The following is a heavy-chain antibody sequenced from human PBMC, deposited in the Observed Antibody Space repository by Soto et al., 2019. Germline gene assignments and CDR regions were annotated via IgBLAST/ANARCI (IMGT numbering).Heavy chain of an antibody. CDR1: GFTLSNAK. CDR3: TTDYGWAFDI. J-gene: IGHJ3*02. V-gene: IGHV3-15*01. CDR2: IKSKTDGGTA. D-gene: IGHD4-17*01. Sequence: EVQLVASGGGLVNPGESLRLSCAGSGFTLSNAKMTWVRQAPGKGLEWLGRIKSKTDGGTADYPAAVKGRFTISRDDSKDTRSMQVTKLTTEKTAVYYWTTDYGWAFDIWGQGTMVTVSS.